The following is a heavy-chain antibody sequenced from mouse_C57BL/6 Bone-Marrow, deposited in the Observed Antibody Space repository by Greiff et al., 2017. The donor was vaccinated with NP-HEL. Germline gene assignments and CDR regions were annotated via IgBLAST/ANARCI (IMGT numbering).Heavy chain of an antibody. CDR2: ISSGGDYI. CDR3: TRDDPAWFAY. CDR1: GFTFSSYA. V-gene: IGHV5-9-1*02. J-gene: IGHJ3*01. Sequence: EVMLVESGEGLVKPGGSLKLSCAASGFTFSSYAMSWVRQTPEKRLEWVAYISSGGDYIYYADTVKGRCTISRDNARNTLYLQMSSLKSEDTAMYYCTRDDPAWFAYWGQGTLVTVSA.